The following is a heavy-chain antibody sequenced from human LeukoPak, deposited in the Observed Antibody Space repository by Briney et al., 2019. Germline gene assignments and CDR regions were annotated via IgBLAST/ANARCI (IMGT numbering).Heavy chain of an antibody. J-gene: IGHJ4*02. Sequence: SETLSLTCTVSGGSISGSSYYWGWIRQPPGKGLEWIVSIMYDSGSTYYNPSLKSRVTISVDTSKNQFSLKLSSVTAADTAVYYCASRPFSWGFDYWGQGTLVTVSS. CDR2: IMYDSGST. CDR3: ASRPFSWGFDY. D-gene: IGHD3-16*01. CDR1: GGSISGSSYY. V-gene: IGHV4-39*01.